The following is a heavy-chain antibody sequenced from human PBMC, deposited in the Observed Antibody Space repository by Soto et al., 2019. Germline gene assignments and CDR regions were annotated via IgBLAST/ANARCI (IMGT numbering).Heavy chain of an antibody. CDR1: GYAFTTYG. CDR2: ISAHNGNT. J-gene: IGHJ4*02. CDR3: ARGRYGDY. D-gene: IGHD1-1*01. Sequence: QVHLVQSGAEVKKPGASVKVSCKGSGYAFTTYGITWVRQAPGQGLEWMGWISAHNGNTNYAQKLQGRVTVTRDTSTSTAYMELRSLRADDTAVYYCARGRYGDYGGQGALVTVSS. V-gene: IGHV1-18*01.